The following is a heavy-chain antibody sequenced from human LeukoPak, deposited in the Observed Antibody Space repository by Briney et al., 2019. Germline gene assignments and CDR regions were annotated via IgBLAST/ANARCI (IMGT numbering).Heavy chain of an antibody. CDR3: ARHQRGNSDAFDI. Sequence: ASVKVSCKASGYTFTSYDINWVRQATGQGLEWMGWMNPNSGNTGYAQKFQGRVTITRNTSITTAYMELSSVTAADTAVYYCARHQRGNSDAFDIWGQGTMVTVSS. J-gene: IGHJ3*02. CDR2: MNPNSGNT. CDR1: GYTFTSYD. V-gene: IGHV1-8*03. D-gene: IGHD4-23*01.